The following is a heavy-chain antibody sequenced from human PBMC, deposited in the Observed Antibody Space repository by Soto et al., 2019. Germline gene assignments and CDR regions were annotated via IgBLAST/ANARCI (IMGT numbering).Heavy chain of an antibody. CDR3: ATSVNSAMAFDY. CDR1: GYTFTHYY. CDR2: INPNGGIT. V-gene: IGHV1-46*01. J-gene: IGHJ4*02. D-gene: IGHD5-18*01. Sequence: QVQLVQSGAEVKKPGASVRVSCKASGYTFTHYYIHWVRQAPGQGLEWMGIINPNGGITTYAQKFRAGFTMTRDTYTSTVYLELSSLRSEDSAIYYCATSVNSAMAFDYWGQGTLVTVSS.